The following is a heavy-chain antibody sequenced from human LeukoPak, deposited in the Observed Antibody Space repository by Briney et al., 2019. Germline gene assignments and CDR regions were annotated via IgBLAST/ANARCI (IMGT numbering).Heavy chain of an antibody. CDR1: EFTFSSYG. CDR2: IRYDGSNK. J-gene: IGHJ3*02. Sequence: PGGSLRLSCAASEFTFSSYGMHWVRQAPGKGLEWVAFIRYDGSNKYYADSVKGRFTISRDNSKNTLYLQMNSLRAEDTAVYYCAKDIYYGSGSYSMGAFDIWGQGTMVTVSS. D-gene: IGHD3-10*01. V-gene: IGHV3-30*02. CDR3: AKDIYYGSGSYSMGAFDI.